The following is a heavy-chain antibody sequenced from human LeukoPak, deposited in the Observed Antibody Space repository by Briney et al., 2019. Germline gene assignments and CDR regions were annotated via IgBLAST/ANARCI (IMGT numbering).Heavy chain of an antibody. D-gene: IGHD6-25*01. Sequence: SETLSLTCTVSGYSISSGYYWGWIRQPPGKGLEWIGSIYHSGSAYYNPSLKSRVTISVDTSKNQFSLKLSSVTAADTAVYYCARESAAAASYWGQGTLVAVTS. CDR1: GYSISSGYY. CDR2: IYHSGSA. J-gene: IGHJ4*02. CDR3: ARESAAAASY. V-gene: IGHV4-38-2*02.